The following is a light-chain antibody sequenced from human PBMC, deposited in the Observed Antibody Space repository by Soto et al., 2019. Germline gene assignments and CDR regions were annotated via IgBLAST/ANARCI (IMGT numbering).Light chain of an antibody. CDR1: QSVCSRC. CDR3: QHYGTTPWT. CDR2: GAS. Sequence: ETVLTQSPGTLSLSPGERVTLACRTSQSVCSRCFAWYQQKPGQSPRLLIYGASTRATGIPDRFSGSGSGTDVTLTISRLETEDFAVYYCQHYGTTPWTFGQGTKVAIK. V-gene: IGKV3-20*01. J-gene: IGKJ1*01.